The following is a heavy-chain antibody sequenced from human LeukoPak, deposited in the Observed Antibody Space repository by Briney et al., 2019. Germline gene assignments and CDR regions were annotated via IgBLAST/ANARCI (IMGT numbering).Heavy chain of an antibody. Sequence: SETLSLTGTVSGGSISNYYWSWIRQPPGKGLEWIGYIYYSGSTNYNPSLKSRVTISVDTSKSQFSLKLSSVTAADTAVYYCAREGTDYDYYFDFWGQGTLVTVSS. CDR2: IYYSGST. CDR3: AREGTDYDYYFDF. D-gene: IGHD4-17*01. J-gene: IGHJ4*02. V-gene: IGHV4-59*01. CDR1: GGSISNYY.